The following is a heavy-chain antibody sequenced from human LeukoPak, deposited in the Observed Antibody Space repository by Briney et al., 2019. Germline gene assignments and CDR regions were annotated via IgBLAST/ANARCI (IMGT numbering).Heavy chain of an antibody. CDR3: VKTGSGWYGDY. V-gene: IGHV3-30*02. CDR2: IRYDGINK. D-gene: IGHD6-13*01. J-gene: IGHJ4*02. CDR1: AFSFSAYA. Sequence: GGSLRLSCAASAFSFSAYAMYWVRQAPGKGPEWVALIRYDGINKYYGDSVKGRFTISRDNSKNMLYLQMNSLRAEDTAVYYCVKTGSGWYGDYWGQGARVTVSS.